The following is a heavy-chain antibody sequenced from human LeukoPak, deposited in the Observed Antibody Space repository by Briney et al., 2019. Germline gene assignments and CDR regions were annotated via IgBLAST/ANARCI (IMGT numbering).Heavy chain of an antibody. V-gene: IGHV1-18*01. CDR1: GFVFTVYG. J-gene: IGHJ4*02. CDR3: ARELHVERDDY. Sequence: ASVKVSCKASGFVFTVYGFTWVRQAPGQGLEWMGWISANDGKTHYSERHQGRVTMTTDTVTSTAYMELRSLRSDDTAVYYCARELHVERDDYWGQGTLVTVSS. CDR2: ISANDGKT. D-gene: IGHD1-1*01.